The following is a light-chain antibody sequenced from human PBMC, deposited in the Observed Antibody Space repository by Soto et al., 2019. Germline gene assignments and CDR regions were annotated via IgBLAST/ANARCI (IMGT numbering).Light chain of an antibody. CDR3: QQYGNSQWT. CDR2: GAS. J-gene: IGKJ1*01. V-gene: IGKV3-20*01. Sequence: EIVLTQSPGTLSLSPGERVTLSCRASQSVRSSYLAWYQQKPGQARRLLIYGASSRATGVPDRFSGSGSGTDFTFAISRLEPEDFAVYYCQQYGNSQWTFGQGTKVEIK. CDR1: QSVRSSY.